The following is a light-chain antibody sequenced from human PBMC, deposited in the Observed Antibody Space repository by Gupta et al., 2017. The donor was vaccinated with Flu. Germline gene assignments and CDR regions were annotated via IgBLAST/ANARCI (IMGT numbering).Light chain of an antibody. V-gene: IGLV2-23*01. J-gene: IGLJ2*01. CDR1: SSDVGNYNL. Sequence: QSALTQPASVSGSPGQSITISCTGTSSDVGNYNLVSWYQQHPGKAPKLMIYQDNKRPSGVSNRFSGSKSGNTASLTISGLQAEDEAEYFCCSYTGSSTLMIFGGGTKVTVL. CDR2: QDN. CDR3: CSYTGSSTLMI.